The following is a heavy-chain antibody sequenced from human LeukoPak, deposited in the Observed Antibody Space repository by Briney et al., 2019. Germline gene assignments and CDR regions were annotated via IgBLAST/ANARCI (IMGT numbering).Heavy chain of an antibody. CDR2: VNTNTGNP. V-gene: IGHV7-4-1*01. CDR1: GYTFTRNT. Sequence: ASVKVSCKASGYTFTRNTINWVRQAPGQGLEWMGWVNTNTGNPTYAQGFTGRFVFSSDTSVSTAYLQIGSLKAEDTAVYYCVTNFDSSGYFGYWGLGTLVTVSS. D-gene: IGHD3-22*01. J-gene: IGHJ4*02. CDR3: VTNFDSSGYFGY.